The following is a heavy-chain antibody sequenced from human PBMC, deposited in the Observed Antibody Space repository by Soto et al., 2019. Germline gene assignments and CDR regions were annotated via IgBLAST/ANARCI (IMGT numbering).Heavy chain of an antibody. Sequence: QVQLQQWGAGLLKPSETLSLTCAVYGGSLSGYYWSWIRQPPGKALEWIGEINYSGNTNYNPSLKSRFTISVDTSKTQLFLNLSSVTAPDTAMYYCARHHVRGRTIAGAAEFWGQGTLVTVSS. V-gene: IGHV4-34*01. J-gene: IGHJ4*02. CDR1: GGSLSGYY. CDR2: INYSGNT. D-gene: IGHD1-26*01. CDR3: ARHHVRGRTIAGAAEF.